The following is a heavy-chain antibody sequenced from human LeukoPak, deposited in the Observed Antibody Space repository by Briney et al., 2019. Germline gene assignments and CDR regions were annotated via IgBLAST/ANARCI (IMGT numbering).Heavy chain of an antibody. J-gene: IGHJ5*02. Sequence: SETLSLTCTVSGGSVSSSGYSWNWIRQPPGKTLEWIGYTYYSGRTNYNPSLKSRVTISLDTSKNQFSLKLSSVTAADTAVYYCARAGPTYSSSWSNWFDPWGQGTLVTVSS. D-gene: IGHD6-13*01. CDR3: ARAGPTYSSSWSNWFDP. CDR2: TYYSGRT. V-gene: IGHV4-61*08. CDR1: GGSVSSSGYS.